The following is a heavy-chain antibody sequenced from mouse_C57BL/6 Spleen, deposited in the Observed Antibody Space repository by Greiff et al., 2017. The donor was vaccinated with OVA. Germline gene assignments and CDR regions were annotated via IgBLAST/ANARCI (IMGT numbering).Heavy chain of an antibody. J-gene: IGHJ2*01. Sequence: EVQLQQSVAELVRPGASVKLSCTASGFNIKNTYMPWVKQRPEQGLEWIGRIDPANGNTKYAPKFQGKATITADTSSNTAYLQLSSLTSEDTAIYYCARGAYPFDYWGQGTTLTVSS. V-gene: IGHV14-3*01. CDR2: IDPANGNT. CDR1: GFNIKNTY. CDR3: ARGAYPFDY. D-gene: IGHD2-10*01.